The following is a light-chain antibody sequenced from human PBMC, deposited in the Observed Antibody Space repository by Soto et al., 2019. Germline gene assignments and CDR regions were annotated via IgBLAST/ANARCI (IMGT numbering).Light chain of an antibody. V-gene: IGKV1-39*01. CDR3: QQSYSTPWT. CDR1: QSISSY. J-gene: IGKJ1*01. CDR2: AAS. Sequence: DIQMTQSPSSLSASVGDRVTITCRASQSISSYLNWYQQKPGKAPKLLIYAASRLQSGVPSRFSGSGSGTDFTLTISSLQPEDVETYYCQQSYSTPWTFGQGTKVEIK.